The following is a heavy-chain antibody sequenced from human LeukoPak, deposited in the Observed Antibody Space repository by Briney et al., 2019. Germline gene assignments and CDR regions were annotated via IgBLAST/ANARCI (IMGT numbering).Heavy chain of an antibody. CDR1: GFTFSSYN. D-gene: IGHD6-25*01. J-gene: IGHJ5*02. V-gene: IGHV3-21*01. CDR2: KSSSSRYI. Sequence: GGSLRLSCAASGFTFSSYNMNWVRQTPGKGLEWVSSKSSSSRYIYYAASVKGRFIVSKDNVKNPLYLQMNSLRADDTAVYYCAGTYSGANKCNWFDPWGQGTLVTFSS. CDR3: AGTYSGANKCNWFDP.